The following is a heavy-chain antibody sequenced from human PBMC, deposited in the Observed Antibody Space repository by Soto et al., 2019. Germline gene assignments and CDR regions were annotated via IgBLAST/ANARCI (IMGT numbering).Heavy chain of an antibody. CDR2: IIPIFGTA. V-gene: IGHV1-69*01. Sequence: QVQLVQSGAEVKKPGSSVKVSCKASGGTFSSYAISWVRQAPGQGLEWMGGIIPIFGTANYAQKFQGRVTISADESTSTAYMELSSLGSGDTAVYYWARDRSVTPVSWFDPWGQGTLVTVSS. J-gene: IGHJ5*02. D-gene: IGHD4-4*01. CDR3: ARDRSVTPVSWFDP. CDR1: GGTFSSYA.